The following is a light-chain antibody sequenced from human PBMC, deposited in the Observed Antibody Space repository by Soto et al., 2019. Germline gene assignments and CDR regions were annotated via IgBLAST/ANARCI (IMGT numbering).Light chain of an antibody. CDR3: QQSYRYPRA. CDR2: AAS. CDR1: QGISRY. Sequence: AIRMTQSPSSFPASTGDRATITCRASQGISRYLAWYQQKPGKAPKLLIYAASTLQGGVPSRFSGSGSGTDFTLNISCLQSEDVATYYCQQSYRYPRAFGQGTKVEIK. V-gene: IGKV1-8*01. J-gene: IGKJ1*01.